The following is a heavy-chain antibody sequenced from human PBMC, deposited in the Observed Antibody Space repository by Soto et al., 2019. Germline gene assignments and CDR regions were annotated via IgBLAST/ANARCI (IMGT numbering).Heavy chain of an antibody. CDR2: IDHSGST. CDR3: VRDSGNGWKDY. CDR1: GGSISSTNW. Sequence: PSETLSLTCAVSGGSISSTNWWNCVRQPPGKGLEWIGEIDHSGSTNYNPSLKSRVTMSVDKPKNQFSLKLSSVTAADTAVYYCVRDSGNGWKDYWGQGTLVTVSS. V-gene: IGHV4-4*02. D-gene: IGHD6-19*01. J-gene: IGHJ4*02.